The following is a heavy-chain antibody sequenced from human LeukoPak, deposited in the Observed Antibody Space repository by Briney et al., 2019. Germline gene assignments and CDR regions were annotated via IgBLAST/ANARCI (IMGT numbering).Heavy chain of an antibody. CDR2: MNPNSGNT. Sequence: GASVKVSCKASGYTFTSYDINWVRQATGQGLEWMGWMNPNSGNTGYAQKLPGRVTMTRNTSISTAYMELSSLRSEDTAVYYCATTNLEYSSSSPAFDIWGQGTMVTVSS. V-gene: IGHV1-8*01. D-gene: IGHD6-6*01. CDR1: GYTFTSYD. CDR3: ATTNLEYSSSSPAFDI. J-gene: IGHJ3*02.